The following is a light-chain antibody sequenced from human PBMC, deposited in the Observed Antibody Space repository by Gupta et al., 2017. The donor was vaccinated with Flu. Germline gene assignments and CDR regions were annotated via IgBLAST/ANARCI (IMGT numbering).Light chain of an antibody. CDR1: QTINSY. J-gene: IGKJ5*01. CDR2: SAF. Sequence: DIQVTQSPSSLSASVGDRVTITSRASQTINSYLNWYQQKPGKAPKLLIYSAFSLQSGVPSRFSGSGSGTDFTLTISSLQPEDFATYYCQQSYHTPRTFGQGTRLEIK. V-gene: IGKV1-39*01. CDR3: QQSYHTPRT.